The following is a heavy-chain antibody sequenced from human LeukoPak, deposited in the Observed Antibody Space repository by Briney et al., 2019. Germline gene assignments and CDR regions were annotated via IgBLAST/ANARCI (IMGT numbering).Heavy chain of an antibody. CDR1: GFTFSSYA. D-gene: IGHD3-3*01. CDR2: ISGSGGST. V-gene: IGHV3-23*01. Sequence: GGSLRLSCAASGFTFSSYAMSWVRQAPGKGLEWVSAISGSGGSTYYADSVKGRFTISRDNSKNTLYLQMNSLRAEDTAVYYCATNYDFWNGYHPSWGQGTLVTVSS. CDR3: ATNYDFWNGYHPS. J-gene: IGHJ4*02.